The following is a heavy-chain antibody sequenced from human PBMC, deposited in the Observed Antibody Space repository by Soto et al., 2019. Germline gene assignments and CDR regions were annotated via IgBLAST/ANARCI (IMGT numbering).Heavy chain of an antibody. V-gene: IGHV3-30*18. Sequence: VQLVESGGGVVQPGRSLRLSCAASGFTFSDYAMHWVRQAPGKGLELVAVVSHDGRNTHYGDSVKGRFTISRDSSKNTVSLEMTSLRAEATAVYYCAKGGRQWLVTSDFNCWGQGALVTVSS. CDR2: VSHDGRNT. J-gene: IGHJ4*02. CDR1: GFTFSDYA. D-gene: IGHD6-19*01. CDR3: AKGGRQWLVTSDFNC.